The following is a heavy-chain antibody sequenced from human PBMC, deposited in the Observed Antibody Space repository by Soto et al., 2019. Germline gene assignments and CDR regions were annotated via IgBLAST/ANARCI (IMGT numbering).Heavy chain of an antibody. V-gene: IGHV1-69*08. CDR1: GDQFSRYT. CDR2: IVSFAGVP. Sequence: QVQLVQSGAEVRNPGSSVKVSCQASGDQFSRYTFSWVRPAPGPGLEWMGSIVSFAGVPIYPQIFQGRLTITADSSSSTAYMELSSLTSDDTAVYYCAREPSIAAVGIPLYSYYYMDVWGEGTAVTVSS. CDR3: AREPSIAAVGIPLYSYYYMDV. D-gene: IGHD6-13*01. J-gene: IGHJ6*03.